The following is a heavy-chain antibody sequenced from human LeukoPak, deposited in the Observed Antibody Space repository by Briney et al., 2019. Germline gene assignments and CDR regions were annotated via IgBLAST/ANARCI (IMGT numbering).Heavy chain of an antibody. V-gene: IGHV3-74*01. Sequence: GGSLRLFCTASGFTFTSHWMHWVRQAPGKGLVWVSRVNSDGSSTTYADSVKGRFTISRDNAKNTLYLQMNSLRAEDTAVYYCARGSTQYSSGWYGLDYWGQGTLVTVSS. D-gene: IGHD6-19*01. CDR2: VNSDGSST. J-gene: IGHJ4*02. CDR1: GFTFTSHW. CDR3: ARGSTQYSSGWYGLDY.